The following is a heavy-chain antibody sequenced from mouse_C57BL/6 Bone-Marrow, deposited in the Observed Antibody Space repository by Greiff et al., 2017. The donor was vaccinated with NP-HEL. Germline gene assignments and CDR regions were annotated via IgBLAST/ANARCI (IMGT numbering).Heavy chain of an antibody. J-gene: IGHJ4*01. V-gene: IGHV1-59*01. D-gene: IGHD1-1*01. Sequence: QVQLQQPGAELVRPGTSVKLSCKASGYTFTSYWMHWVKQRPGQGLEWIGVIDPSDSYTNYNQKFKGKATLTVDTSSSTAYMQLSSLTSEDSAVYYCASPLRRDYAMDYWGQGTSVTVSS. CDR2: IDPSDSYT. CDR1: GYTFTSYW. CDR3: ASPLRRDYAMDY.